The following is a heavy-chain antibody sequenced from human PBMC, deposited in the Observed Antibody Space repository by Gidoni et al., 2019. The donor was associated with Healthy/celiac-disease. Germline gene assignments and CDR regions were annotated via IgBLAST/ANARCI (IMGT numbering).Heavy chain of an antibody. CDR3: TSSTQWGGYDGS. J-gene: IGHJ5*02. D-gene: IGHD5-12*01. V-gene: IGHV3-73*02. CDR2: IRSKANSYAT. CDR1: GFTFRGSA. Sequence: EVQLVESGGDLVQPGGSLKLSCAASGFTFRGSAMHWVRQASGKGLEWVGRIRSKANSYATAYAASVKGRFTISRDDSKNTAYLQMNSLKTEDTAVYYCTSSTQWGGYDGSWGQGTLVTVSS.